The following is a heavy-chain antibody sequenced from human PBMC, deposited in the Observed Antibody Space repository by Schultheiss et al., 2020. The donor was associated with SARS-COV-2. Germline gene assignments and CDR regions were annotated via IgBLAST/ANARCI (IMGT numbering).Heavy chain of an antibody. J-gene: IGHJ6*02. D-gene: IGHD5-18*01. Sequence: SETLSLTCAVYGGSFSGYYWSWIRQPPGKGLEWIGEINHSGSTNYNPSLKSRVTISVDTSKNQFSLKLSSVTAADTAVYYCARGRDTVNYGMDVWGQGTTVTVSS. CDR3: ARGRDTVNYGMDV. CDR2: INHSGST. CDR1: GGSFSGYY. V-gene: IGHV4-34*01.